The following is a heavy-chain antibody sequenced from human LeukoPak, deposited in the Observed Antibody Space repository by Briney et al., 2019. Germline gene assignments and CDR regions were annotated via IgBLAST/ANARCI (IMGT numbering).Heavy chain of an antibody. D-gene: IGHD3-22*01. J-gene: IGHJ1*01. CDR3: ARAGPYDSRYFQH. CDR2: IYYSGST. CDR1: GGSISSSSYY. V-gene: IGHV4-61*05. Sequence: SETLSLTCTVSGGSISSSSYYWGWIRQPPGKGLEWIGYIYYSGSTNYNPSLKSRVTISVDTSKNQFSLKLSSVTAADTAVYYCARAGPYDSRYFQHWGLGTLVTVSS.